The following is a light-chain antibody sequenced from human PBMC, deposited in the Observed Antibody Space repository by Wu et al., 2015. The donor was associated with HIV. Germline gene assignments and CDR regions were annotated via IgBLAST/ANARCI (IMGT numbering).Light chain of an antibody. CDR1: QSVNSN. Sequence: EIVMTQSPATLSVSPGERSTLFCRAIQSVNSNLAWYQQKPGQAPRLLIYDASTRATGIPARFSGSGSGTDFTLTISRLEPEDFAVYYCQHYGNSPLYSFGQGTKLEI. V-gene: IGKV3-15*01. CDR3: QHYGNSPLYS. CDR2: DAS. J-gene: IGKJ2*03.